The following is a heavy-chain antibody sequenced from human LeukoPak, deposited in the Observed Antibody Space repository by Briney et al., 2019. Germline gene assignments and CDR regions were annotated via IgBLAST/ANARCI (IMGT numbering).Heavy chain of an antibody. CDR2: ISGSGGST. CDR3: ANAPREPSRNYYFDY. V-gene: IGHV3-23*01. CDR1: GFTFSSYA. J-gene: IGHJ4*02. D-gene: IGHD1-26*01. Sequence: GGSLRLSCAASGFTFSSYAMSWVRQAPGKGLEWVSAISGSGGSTYYADSVKGRFTISRDNSKNTLYLQMNSLRAEDTAVYYCANAPREPSRNYYFDYWGQGTLVTVSS.